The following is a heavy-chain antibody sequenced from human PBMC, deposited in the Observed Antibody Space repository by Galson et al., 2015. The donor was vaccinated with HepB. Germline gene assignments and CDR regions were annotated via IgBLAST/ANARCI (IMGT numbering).Heavy chain of an antibody. V-gene: IGHV5-10-1*01. CDR2: SDPGDSYS. Sequence: QSGAEVKKAGESLRISCKGSGYSFTSYWISWVRQMPGKGLEWMGRSDPGDSYSNYSPSFQGHVTISTDKSISTAYLQWSSLRASDTAIYYCARRVGYGSGTDTYFDFWGQGTLVTVSS. J-gene: IGHJ4*02. D-gene: IGHD3-10*01. CDR3: ARRVGYGSGTDTYFDF. CDR1: GYSFTSYW.